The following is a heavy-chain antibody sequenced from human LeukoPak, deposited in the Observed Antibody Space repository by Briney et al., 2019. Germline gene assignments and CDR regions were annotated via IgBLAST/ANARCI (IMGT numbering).Heavy chain of an antibody. V-gene: IGHV3-11*01. CDR2: ISSSGSTI. J-gene: IGHJ4*02. D-gene: IGHD2-15*01. CDR3: AREHCSGGSCYYSVDY. Sequence: PGGSLRLSCAASGFTFSDYYMSWIRQAPGKGLEWVSYISSSGSTIYYADSVKGRLTISRDNAKNSLYLQMNSLRAEDTAVYYCAREHCSGGSCYYSVDYWGQGTLVTVSS. CDR1: GFTFSDYY.